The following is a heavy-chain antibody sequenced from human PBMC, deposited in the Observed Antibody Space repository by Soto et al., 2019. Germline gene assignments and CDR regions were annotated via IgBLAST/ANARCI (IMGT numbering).Heavy chain of an antibody. CDR2: ISRDGGST. V-gene: IGHV3-43*02. Sequence: GGSLRLSCAASGFTFDDYAMHWVRQAPGKGLEWVSLISRDGGSTYYADSVKGRFTISRDNSKNSLYLQMNSLRTEDTALYCCAKAGRHAFDIWGQGTMVTVSS. J-gene: IGHJ3*02. CDR1: GFTFDDYA. CDR3: AKAGRHAFDI. D-gene: IGHD3-10*01.